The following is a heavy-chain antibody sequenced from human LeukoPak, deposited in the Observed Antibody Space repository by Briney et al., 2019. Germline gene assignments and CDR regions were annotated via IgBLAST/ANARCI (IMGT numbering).Heavy chain of an antibody. Sequence: GASVKVSCKASGYTFASYDINWVRQATGQGLEWVGWMNPNSGNTGCAQKFQGRVTMTRYTSISTAYMELSSLRSDYTPVYYCARGGSSGWRVPPMVWFDPWGQGTLVTVSS. CDR3: ARGGSSGWRVPPMVWFDP. J-gene: IGHJ5*02. CDR2: MNPNSGNT. D-gene: IGHD6-25*01. V-gene: IGHV1-8*01. CDR1: GYTFASYD.